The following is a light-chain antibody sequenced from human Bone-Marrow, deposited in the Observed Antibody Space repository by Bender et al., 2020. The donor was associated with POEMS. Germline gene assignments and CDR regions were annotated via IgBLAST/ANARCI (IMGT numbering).Light chain of an antibody. Sequence: SYVLTQPPSVSVAPGQTARIACGGNRIGSKGVHWYQQKAGQAPVLVVYDDSDRPPGIPERFSGSNSGNTATLTISRVEAGDEADYSCQVWDAGSDHPVFGGGTKLTVL. CDR2: DDS. V-gene: IGLV3-21*02. CDR1: RIGSKG. CDR3: QVWDAGSDHPV. J-gene: IGLJ2*01.